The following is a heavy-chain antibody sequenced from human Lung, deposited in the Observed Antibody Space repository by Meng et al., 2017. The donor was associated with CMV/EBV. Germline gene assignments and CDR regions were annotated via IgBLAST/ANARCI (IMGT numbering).Heavy chain of an antibody. CDR2: ISGSGSVT. CDR3: ASRGGTIFGTNYDTDY. D-gene: IGHD3-3*01. V-gene: IGHV3-23*01. CDR1: GLTFSSFA. Sequence: GXXRLSCAASGLTFSSFAMSWVRQSPSKGLEWVSVISGSGSVTYYADSVQGRFTISRDNSKQTLFLRMNSLRVDDTAVYYCASRGGTIFGTNYDTDYWGQGNXVNGAS. J-gene: IGHJ4*02.